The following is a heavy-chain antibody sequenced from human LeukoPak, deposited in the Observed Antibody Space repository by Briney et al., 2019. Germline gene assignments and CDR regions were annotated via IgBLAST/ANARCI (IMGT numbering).Heavy chain of an antibody. V-gene: IGHV4-59*01. CDR3: ARGGYSYGYRGDFDY. D-gene: IGHD5-18*01. CDR1: GGSFSGYY. J-gene: IGHJ4*02. Sequence: SETLSLTCAVYGGSFSGYYWSWIRQPPGKGLEWIGYIYYSGSTNYNPSLKSRVTISVDTSKNQFSLKLSSVTAADTAVYYCARGGYSYGYRGDFDYWGQGTLVTVSS. CDR2: IYYSGST.